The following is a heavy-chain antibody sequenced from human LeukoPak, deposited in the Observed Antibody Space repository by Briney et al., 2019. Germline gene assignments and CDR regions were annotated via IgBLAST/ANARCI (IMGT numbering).Heavy chain of an antibody. Sequence: SGGSLRLSCAASGFTFSSYWMSWVRQAPGKGLEWVANIKQDGSEKYYVDSVKGRFTISRDNAKNSLYLQMNSLRAEDTAVYYCARSEGDYYDSSGSDYWGQGTLVTVSS. J-gene: IGHJ4*02. V-gene: IGHV3-7*01. CDR3: ARSEGDYYDSSGSDY. D-gene: IGHD3-22*01. CDR2: IKQDGSEK. CDR1: GFTFSSYW.